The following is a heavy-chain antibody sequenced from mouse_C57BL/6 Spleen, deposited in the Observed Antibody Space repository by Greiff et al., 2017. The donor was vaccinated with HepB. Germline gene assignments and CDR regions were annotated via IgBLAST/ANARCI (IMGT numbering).Heavy chain of an antibody. Sequence: EVQLQQSGPELVKPGASVKMSCKASGYTFTDYNMHWVKQSHGKSLEWIGYINPNNGGTSYNQKVKGKATLTVNKSSSTAYMEVRSLTSEDSAVYYCARGPDGYYSYYAMDYWGQGTSVTVSS. CDR1: GYTFTDYN. V-gene: IGHV1-22*01. CDR3: ARGPDGYYSYYAMDY. CDR2: INPNNGGT. J-gene: IGHJ4*01. D-gene: IGHD2-3*01.